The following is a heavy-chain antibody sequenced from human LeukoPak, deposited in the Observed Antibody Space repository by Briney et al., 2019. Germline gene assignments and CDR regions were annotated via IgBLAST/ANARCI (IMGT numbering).Heavy chain of an antibody. J-gene: IGHJ4*02. Sequence: GGSLRLSCAASGFTFSSYAMHWVRQAPGKGLEWVAVISYDGSNKYYADSVKGRFTISRDNSKNTLYLQMNSLRAEDTAVYYCARGAYSSVPDYWGQGTLVTVSS. V-gene: IGHV3-30-3*01. CDR2: ISYDGSNK. CDR1: GFTFSSYA. D-gene: IGHD6-19*01. CDR3: ARGAYSSVPDY.